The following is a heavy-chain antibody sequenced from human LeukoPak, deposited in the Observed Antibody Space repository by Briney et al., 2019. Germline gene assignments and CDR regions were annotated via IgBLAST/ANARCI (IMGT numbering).Heavy chain of an antibody. V-gene: IGHV3-33*01. CDR1: GFTFSSYG. CDR3: ARDRDHYYMDV. Sequence: AGESLRLSCAASGFTFSSYGMHWVRQAPGKGLEWVAVIWYDGSNKYYADSVKGRFTISRDNSKNTLYLQMNSLRAEDTAVYYCARDRDHYYMDVWGKGTTVTVSS. J-gene: IGHJ6*03. CDR2: IWYDGSNK.